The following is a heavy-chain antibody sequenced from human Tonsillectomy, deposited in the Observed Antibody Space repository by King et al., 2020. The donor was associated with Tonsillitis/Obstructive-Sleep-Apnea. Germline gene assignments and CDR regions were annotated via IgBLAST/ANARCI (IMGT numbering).Heavy chain of an antibody. CDR1: GDSVSSNSAA. J-gene: IGHJ4*02. D-gene: IGHD4-11*01. V-gene: IGHV6-1*01. CDR2: TYYRSKWYN. CDR3: ARDRLWQTRKSSFDY. Sequence: VQLQQSGPGLVKPSQTLSLTCAISGDSVSSNSAAWNWIRQSPSRGLEWLGRTYYRSKWYNDYAVSIKSPIIINSDTSKNQFSLQLISVTPEDTAVYYCARDRLWQTRKSSFDYWGQGTLVTVSS.